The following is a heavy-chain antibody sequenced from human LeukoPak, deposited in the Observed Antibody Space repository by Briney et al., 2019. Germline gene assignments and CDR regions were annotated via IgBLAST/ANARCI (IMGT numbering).Heavy chain of an antibody. J-gene: IGHJ4*02. Sequence: GGSVKVSCKASGYTFTGYYMHWVRQAPGQGLEWMGWINPNSGGTNYAQKFQGRVTMTRDTSISTAYMELSRLRSDDTAVYYCARSYCSGGSCYCDYWGQGTLVTVSS. CDR2: INPNSGGT. V-gene: IGHV1-2*02. CDR3: ARSYCSGGSCYCDY. CDR1: GYTFTGYY. D-gene: IGHD2-15*01.